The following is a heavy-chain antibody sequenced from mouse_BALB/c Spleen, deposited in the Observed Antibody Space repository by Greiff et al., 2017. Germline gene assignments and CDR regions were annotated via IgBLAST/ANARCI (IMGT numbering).Heavy chain of an antibody. CDR2: INPYNGGT. D-gene: IGHD1-1*01. Sequence: VQLQQSGPELVKPGASLKISCKASGYSFTGYTMNWVKQSHGKNLEWIGLINPYNGGTSYNQKFKGMATLTVDKSSSTAYMELLSLTSEDSAVYYCARATTGVVGAMDYWGQGTSVTVSS. J-gene: IGHJ4*01. V-gene: IGHV1-18*01. CDR1: GYSFTGYT. CDR3: ARATTGVVGAMDY.